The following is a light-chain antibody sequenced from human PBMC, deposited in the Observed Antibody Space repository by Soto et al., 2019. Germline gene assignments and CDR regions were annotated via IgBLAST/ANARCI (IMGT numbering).Light chain of an antibody. CDR3: QQYNSYAWT. V-gene: IGKV1-5*01. J-gene: IGKJ1*01. CDR1: QSISSW. Sequence: IQMPLSPSTLSASVGDRVTITCRASQSISSWLAWYQQKPGKAPKLLIYDASSLESGVPSRFSGSGSGTEFTLTIIFLQPDDFATYYCQQYNSYAWTFGQGTKVDIK. CDR2: DAS.